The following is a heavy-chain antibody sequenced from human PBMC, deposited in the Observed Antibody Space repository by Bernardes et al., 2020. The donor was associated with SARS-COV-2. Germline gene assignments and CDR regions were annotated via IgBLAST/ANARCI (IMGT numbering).Heavy chain of an antibody. V-gene: IGHV1-2*02. Sequence: ASVKVSCKASGYTFTGYYMHWVRQAPGQGLEWMGWINPNSGGTNYAQKFQGRVTMTRETSISTAYMELSRLRSDDTAVYYCARGVVGVVVRLDPWGQGTLVTVSS. CDR1: GYTFTGYY. J-gene: IGHJ5*02. CDR2: INPNSGGT. D-gene: IGHD2-2*01. CDR3: ARGVVGVVVRLDP.